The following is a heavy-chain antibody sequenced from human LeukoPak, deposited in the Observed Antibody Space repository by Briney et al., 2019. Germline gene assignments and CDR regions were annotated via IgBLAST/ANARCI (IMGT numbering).Heavy chain of an antibody. D-gene: IGHD2-2*01. CDR2: INPNGGGT. Sequence: ASVKVSCKASGYTFTGYYMHWVRQAPGQGLEWMAWINPNGGGTNYAQKFQGRVTMTRDTSISTAYMELSRLRSDDTAVYYCARAGYCSSTSCQQAAFDPWGQGTLVTVSS. V-gene: IGHV1-2*02. CDR3: ARAGYCSSTSCQQAAFDP. J-gene: IGHJ5*02. CDR1: GYTFTGYY.